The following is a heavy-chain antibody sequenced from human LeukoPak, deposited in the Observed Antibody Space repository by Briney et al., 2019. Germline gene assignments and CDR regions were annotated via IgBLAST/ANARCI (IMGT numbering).Heavy chain of an antibody. CDR1: GFTFNSYG. CDR3: ARARTTRVFDY. Sequence: GGSLRLSCAASGFTFNSYGIHWVRQAPGKGLEWVAFIWYDGSNKYYADSVKGRFTISRDNSKNTLYLQMNSLRAEDTAVYYCARARTTRVFDYWGQGTLVTVSS. CDR2: IWYDGSNK. J-gene: IGHJ4*02. D-gene: IGHD4-17*01. V-gene: IGHV3-33*01.